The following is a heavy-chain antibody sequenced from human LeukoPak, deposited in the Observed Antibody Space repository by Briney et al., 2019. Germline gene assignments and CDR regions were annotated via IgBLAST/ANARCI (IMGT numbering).Heavy chain of an antibody. Sequence: SETLSLTCTVSGGSISSSSYYWGWIRQPPGKGLEWIGRIYTSGSTNYNPSLKSRVTISVDTSKNQFSLKLSSVTAADTAVYYCARYWSSYYYGSGSSDAFDIWGQGTMVTVSS. CDR3: ARYWSSYYYGSGSSDAFDI. V-gene: IGHV4-61*02. J-gene: IGHJ3*02. CDR1: GGSISSSSYY. CDR2: IYTSGST. D-gene: IGHD3-10*01.